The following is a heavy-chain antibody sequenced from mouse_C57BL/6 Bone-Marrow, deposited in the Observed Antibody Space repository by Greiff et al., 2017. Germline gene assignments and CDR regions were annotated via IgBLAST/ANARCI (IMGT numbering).Heavy chain of an antibody. J-gene: IGHJ2*01. V-gene: IGHV1-59*01. D-gene: IGHD1-1*01. CDR3: ARSPYYFGSSGNFDD. Sequence: QVQLKQPGAELVRPGTSVKLSCKASGYTFTSYWMHWVKQRPGQGLEWIGVIAPSDSYTTYTQQFKGLSTLSVDTSSSTAYMQVSSLTSEDSAVYYWARSPYYFGSSGNFDDWGQGTTLTVSS. CDR2: IAPSDSYT. CDR1: GYTFTSYW.